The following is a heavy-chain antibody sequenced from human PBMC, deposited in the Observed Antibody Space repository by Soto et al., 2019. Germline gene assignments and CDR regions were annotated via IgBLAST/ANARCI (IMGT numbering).Heavy chain of an antibody. CDR1: GYTFTSYY. V-gene: IGHV1-46*01. CDR2: INPSGGST. D-gene: IGHD6-19*01. Sequence: QVQLVQSGAEVKKPGASVKVSCKASGYTFTSYYMHWVRQAPGQGLEWMGIINPSGGSTSYAQKFQVSVTMTRDTSTSTVYMELSSLRSEDTAVYYCAREYSSGWHAFDIWGQGTMVTVSS. J-gene: IGHJ3*02. CDR3: AREYSSGWHAFDI.